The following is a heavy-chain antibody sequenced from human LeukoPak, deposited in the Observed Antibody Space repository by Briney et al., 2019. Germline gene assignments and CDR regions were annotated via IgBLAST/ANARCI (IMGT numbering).Heavy chain of an antibody. Sequence: TGGSLRLSCAASGFTFDDYGMSWVRQAPGKGLEWVSGINWNGGSTGYADSVKGRFTISRDNAKNSLYLQMNSLRAEDTALYYCARDVYDSSGYRFDYWGQGTLVTVSS. V-gene: IGHV3-20*04. CDR2: INWNGGST. CDR1: GFTFDDYG. J-gene: IGHJ4*02. CDR3: ARDVYDSSGYRFDY. D-gene: IGHD3-22*01.